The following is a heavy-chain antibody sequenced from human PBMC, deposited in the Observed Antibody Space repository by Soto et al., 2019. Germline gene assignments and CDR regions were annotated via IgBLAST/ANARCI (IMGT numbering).Heavy chain of an antibody. CDR3: AREAAAERNYYGLDV. CDR2: ISGYNGNT. D-gene: IGHD6-13*01. CDR1: GYIFSRYG. J-gene: IGHJ6*02. V-gene: IGHV1-18*04. Sequence: QVQLVQSGPEVRKPGASVKVSCKASGYIFSRYGISWVRQAPGQGLEWMAWISGYNGNTKFGERVQGRVNVTTVTSTSTAYLELRSLRSDDTAVYYCAREAAAERNYYGLDVWGQGTTVIVSS.